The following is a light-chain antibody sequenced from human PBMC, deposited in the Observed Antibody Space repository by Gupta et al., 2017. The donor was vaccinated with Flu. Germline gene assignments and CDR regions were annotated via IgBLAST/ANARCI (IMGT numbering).Light chain of an antibody. Sequence: DIQMTQSPSSLSTSVGDRVTITCRASQSISSYINWYQQKLGKAPKLLINAASSLQSGVPSRFSGSGSGTDFTLTISSLQPEDFATYYCQQSYNTPYSFGQGTTLELK. CDR2: AAS. CDR3: QQSYNTPYS. CDR1: QSISSY. J-gene: IGKJ2*03. V-gene: IGKV1-39*01.